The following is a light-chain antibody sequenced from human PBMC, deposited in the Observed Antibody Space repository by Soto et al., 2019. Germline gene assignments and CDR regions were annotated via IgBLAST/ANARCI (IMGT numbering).Light chain of an antibody. Sequence: EIVLTQSPGTLSLSPGERATLSCRASQSVSSNYLAWYQQKPGQAPRLLIYGASSRATGIPDRFSGSGSGKDIPLTIRRLEPEDFEVYYCQQYGSATQGLTFGGGTKVEIK. CDR3: QQYGSATQGLT. J-gene: IGKJ4*01. V-gene: IGKV3-20*01. CDR2: GAS. CDR1: QSVSSNY.